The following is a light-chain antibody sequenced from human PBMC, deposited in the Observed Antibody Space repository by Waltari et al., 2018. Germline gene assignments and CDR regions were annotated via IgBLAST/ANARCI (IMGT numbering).Light chain of an antibody. J-gene: IGKJ1*01. CDR2: KAS. CDR1: ESISNW. Sequence: DIQMTQSPSTLSASVGDRVTITCRASESISNWLAWYQQKPGKAPKLLIYKASSLESGVPSRFSGSGSGTEFTLTITSLQPDVFATYYCQHFKAFPWTFGQGTKVEIK. V-gene: IGKV1-5*03. CDR3: QHFKAFPWT.